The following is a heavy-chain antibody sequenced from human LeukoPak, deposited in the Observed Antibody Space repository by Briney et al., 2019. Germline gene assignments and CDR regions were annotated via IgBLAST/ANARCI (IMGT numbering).Heavy chain of an antibody. J-gene: IGHJ3*02. CDR3: ARDRITMKVVPGSDAFDI. Sequence: EASVKVSCKASGYTFTSYYMYWVRQAPGQGPEWMGIIDPSGGSTSYAQNFQGRVTMTGDTSTTTVYMELGSLRSEDAAVYYCARDRITMKVVPGSDAFDIWGQGTMVIVSS. CDR2: IDPSGGST. D-gene: IGHD3-22*01. CDR1: GYTFTSYY. V-gene: IGHV1-46*01.